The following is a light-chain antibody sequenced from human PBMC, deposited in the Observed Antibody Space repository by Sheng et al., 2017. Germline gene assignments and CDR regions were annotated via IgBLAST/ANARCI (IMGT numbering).Light chain of an antibody. CDR2: AAT. J-gene: IGKJ1*01. CDR1: QDISNF. CDR3: QQTYSTVWA. Sequence: DIQMTQSPSSLSASVGDRVTITCQASQDISNFLNWYQQKPGRAPNLLIYAATSLHSGVPSRFSGSGSGTDFTLTITSLQAEDFATYYCQQTYSTVWAFGQGTKV. V-gene: IGKV1-39*01.